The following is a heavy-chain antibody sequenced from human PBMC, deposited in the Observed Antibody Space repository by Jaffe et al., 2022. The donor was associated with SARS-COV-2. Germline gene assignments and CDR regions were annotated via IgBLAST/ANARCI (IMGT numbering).Heavy chain of an antibody. CDR1: GFTFGDYA. V-gene: IGHV3-49*04. J-gene: IGHJ6*02. CDR2: IPTKTSGATT. D-gene: IGHD3-16*01. Sequence: LVESGGGLVQPGRSLRLSCISSGFTFGDYALSWVRQAPGKGLEWVGVIPTKTSGATTQYAASVKGRFSISRDDSKSIAFLQMNSLKTDDTAVYFCARASTYYDNVWGSQYYFGLDVWGQGTSVTVSS. CDR3: ARASTYYDNVWGSQYYFGLDV.